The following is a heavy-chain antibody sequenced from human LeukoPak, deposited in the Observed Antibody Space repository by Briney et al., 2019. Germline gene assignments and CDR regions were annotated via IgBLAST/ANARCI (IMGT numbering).Heavy chain of an antibody. Sequence: GGSLRLSCAASGFTFSSYSMNWVRQAPGKGLEWVSSISSSSSYIYYADSVKGRFTISRDNAKNSLYLQMNSLRAEDTAVYYCARTNLNYYDSSGYGVEDYWGQGTLVTVSS. D-gene: IGHD3-22*01. CDR2: ISSSSSYI. V-gene: IGHV3-21*03. CDR1: GFTFSSYS. J-gene: IGHJ4*02. CDR3: ARTNLNYYDSSGYGVEDY.